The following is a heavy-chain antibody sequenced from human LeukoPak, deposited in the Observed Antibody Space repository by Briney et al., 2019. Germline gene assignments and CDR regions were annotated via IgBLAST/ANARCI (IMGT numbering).Heavy chain of an antibody. V-gene: IGHV4-31*03. J-gene: IGHJ4*02. Sequence: PSETLSLTCTVSGGSISSGGYYWSWIRQHPGKGLEWIGYIYYSGSTYYNPSLKSRVTISVDTSKNQFSLKLSSVTAADTAVYYCARAPGDYDSSGYSYYFDYWGQGTLVTVSS. CDR3: ARAPGDYDSSGYSYYFDY. D-gene: IGHD3-22*01. CDR2: IYYSGST. CDR1: GGSISSGGYY.